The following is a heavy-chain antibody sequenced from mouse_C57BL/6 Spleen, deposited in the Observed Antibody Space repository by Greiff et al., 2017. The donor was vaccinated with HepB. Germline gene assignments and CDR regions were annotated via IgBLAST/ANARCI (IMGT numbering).Heavy chain of an antibody. J-gene: IGHJ4*01. CDR1: GYSITSGYY. V-gene: IGHV3-6*01. CDR2: ISYDGSN. CDR3: AREDYGSSYWAMDY. D-gene: IGHD1-1*01. Sequence: ESGPGLVKPSQSLSLTCSVTGYSITSGYYWNWIRQFPGNKLEWMGYISYDGSNNYNPSLKNRISITRDTSKNQFFLKLNSVTTEDTATYYCAREDYGSSYWAMDYWGQGTSVTVSS.